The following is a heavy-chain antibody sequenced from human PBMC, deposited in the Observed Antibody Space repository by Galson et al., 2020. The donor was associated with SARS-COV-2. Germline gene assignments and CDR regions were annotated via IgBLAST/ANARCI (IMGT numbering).Heavy chain of an antibody. CDR3: ARAGFCSTTSCFQARVLVDY. CDR2: ISAYNGNT. V-gene: IGHV1-18*01. Sequence: ASVKVSCKDSGYNLNNYGITWVRQAPGQELEWMGWISAYNGNTKHAQKLQGRVTMTTDTSTTTAYMELRSLRSDDPAVYYCARAGFCSTTSCFQARVLVDYWGQGTLVTVCS. J-gene: IGHJ4*02. CDR1: GYNLNNYG. D-gene: IGHD2-2*01.